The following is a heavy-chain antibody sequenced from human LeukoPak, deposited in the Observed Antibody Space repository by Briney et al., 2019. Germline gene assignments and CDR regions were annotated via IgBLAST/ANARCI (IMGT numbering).Heavy chain of an antibody. D-gene: IGHD3-22*01. CDR1: GFTFSSYA. V-gene: IGHV3-23*01. CDR3: AKDLGGYYDSSGYYSDA. J-gene: IGHJ5*02. CDR2: ISGSGGST. Sequence: PGGSLRLSCAASGFTFSSYAMSWVRQAPGKGLEWVSAISGSGGSTYYADSVKGRFTISRDNSKNTLYLQMNSLRAEDTAVYYCAKDLGGYYDSSGYYSDAWGQGTLVTVSS.